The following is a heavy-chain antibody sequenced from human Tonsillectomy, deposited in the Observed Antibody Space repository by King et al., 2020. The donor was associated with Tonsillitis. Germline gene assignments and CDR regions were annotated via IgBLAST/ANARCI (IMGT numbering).Heavy chain of an antibody. Sequence: VQLVESGGGLVQPGGSLRLSCSASGFTFSKCAMHWVRQAPGKGLEFVSAISNNGGSTFYADSVKGRFTISRDNSKNTVYLQMSSLGPEDTAVYYCVKWGESPDSWGQGTLVTVSS. V-gene: IGHV3-64D*06. CDR2: ISNNGGST. CDR3: VKWGESPDS. D-gene: IGHD3-10*01. J-gene: IGHJ4*02. CDR1: GFTFSKCA.